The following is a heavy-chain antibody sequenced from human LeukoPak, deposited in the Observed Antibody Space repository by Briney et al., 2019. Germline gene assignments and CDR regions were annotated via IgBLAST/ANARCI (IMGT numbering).Heavy chain of an antibody. Sequence: PSETLSLTCTVSGGSISTYYWNWIRHLPGKGLEWIGYVYYSGNTNYNPSLKSRVTISVDTSKNQFSLRLSSVTAADTAVYYCARGGFYCGGDCYVDYWGQGTLVTVSS. CDR3: ARGGFYCGGDCYVDY. J-gene: IGHJ4*02. V-gene: IGHV4-59*12. CDR2: VYYSGNT. D-gene: IGHD2-21*02. CDR1: GGSISTYY.